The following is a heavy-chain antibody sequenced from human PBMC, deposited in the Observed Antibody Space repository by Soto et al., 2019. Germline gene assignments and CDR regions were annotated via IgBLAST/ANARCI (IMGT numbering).Heavy chain of an antibody. CDR3: ASDRRWGSSWYDWFDP. J-gene: IGHJ5*02. D-gene: IGHD6-13*01. V-gene: IGHV3-21*01. CDR2: ISSSSSYI. CDR1: GFTFSSYS. Sequence: GGSLRLSCAASGFTFSSYSMNWVRQAPGKGLEWVSSISSSSSYIYYADSVKGRFTISRDNAKNSLYLQMNSLRAEDTAVYYCASDRRWGSSWYDWFDPWGQGTLGTVSA.